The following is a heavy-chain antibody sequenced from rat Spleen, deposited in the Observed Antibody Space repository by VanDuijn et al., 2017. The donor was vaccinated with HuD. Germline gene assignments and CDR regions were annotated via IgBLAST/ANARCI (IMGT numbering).Heavy chain of an antibody. CDR2: ISYDGSGT. V-gene: IGHV5-22*01. Sequence: EVQLVESGGGFVQPGRSMKLSCAASGFTFDDYYMAWVRQAPKKVLEWVASISYDGSGTYYRDSVKGRFTISRDNAKSTLYLQMDSLRSEDTATYYCARRHYGYTDYFDYWGQGVMVTVSS. CDR1: GFTFDDYY. D-gene: IGHD1-6*01. CDR3: ARRHYGYTDYFDY. J-gene: IGHJ2*01.